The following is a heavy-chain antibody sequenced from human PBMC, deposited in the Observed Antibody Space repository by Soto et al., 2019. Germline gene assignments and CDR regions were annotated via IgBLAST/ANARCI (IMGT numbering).Heavy chain of an antibody. CDR1: GGSLSGYY. D-gene: IGHD3-10*01. V-gene: IGHV4-34*01. CDR2: INHSGST. Sequence: QVQLQQWGAGLLKPSETLSLTCAVYGGSLSGYYWSWIRQPPGKGLEWIGEINHSGSTNYNPSLKSRVTISVDTSKNQFSLKLNPVTPADTAVDYCARGGKGGGPYYYYTDVWDKGTTVTVSS. CDR3: ARGGKGGGPYYYYTDV. J-gene: IGHJ6*03.